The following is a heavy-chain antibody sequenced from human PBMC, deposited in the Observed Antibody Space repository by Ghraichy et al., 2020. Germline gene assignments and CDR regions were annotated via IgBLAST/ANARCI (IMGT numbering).Heavy chain of an antibody. J-gene: IGHJ6*02. Sequence: SETLSLTCSVSGGSMISGGYYWSWIRQPPGKGLEWIGYIYYSGNTYYKTSLKSRTTISVDTSKNHFTLRLTSVTAADTAVYFCARERVMWGGSQRGMDVWRQGTTGTVS. CDR1: GGSMISGGYY. V-gene: IGHV4-30-4*01. CDR2: IYYSGNT. CDR3: ARERVMWGGSQRGMDV. D-gene: IGHD3-3*01.